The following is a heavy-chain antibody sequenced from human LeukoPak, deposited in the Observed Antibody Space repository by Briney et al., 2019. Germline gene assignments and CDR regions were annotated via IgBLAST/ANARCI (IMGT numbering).Heavy chain of an antibody. J-gene: IGHJ4*02. D-gene: IGHD3-10*01. CDR2: IYTSGST. CDR1: GGSISSSSYY. CDR3: ARSVLLWFGDPNTQFDY. Sequence: KSSETLSLTCTVSGGSISSSSYYWGWIRQPAGKGLEWIGRIYTSGSTNYNPSLKSRVTMSVDTSKNQFSLKLSSVTAADTAVYYCARSVLLWFGDPNTQFDYWGQGTLVTVSS. V-gene: IGHV4-61*02.